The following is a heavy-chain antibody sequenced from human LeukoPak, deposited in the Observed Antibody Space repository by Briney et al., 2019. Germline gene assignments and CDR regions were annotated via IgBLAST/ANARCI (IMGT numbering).Heavy chain of an antibody. Sequence: PGGSLRLSCAASGFTFSSYAMSWVRQAPGKGLEWVSAISGSGGSTYYADSVKGRFTVSRDNSKNTLYLQMNSLRAEDTAVYYCAKDRVGATLYFDCWGQGTLVTVSS. D-gene: IGHD1-26*01. CDR1: GFTFSSYA. J-gene: IGHJ4*02. CDR2: ISGSGGST. CDR3: AKDRVGATLYFDC. V-gene: IGHV3-23*01.